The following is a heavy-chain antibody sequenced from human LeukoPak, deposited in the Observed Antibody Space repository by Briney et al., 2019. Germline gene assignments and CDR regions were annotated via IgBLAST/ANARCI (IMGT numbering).Heavy chain of an antibody. CDR2: INTNTGNP. CDR3: ARCKVPAAMLGDNWFDP. D-gene: IGHD2-2*01. V-gene: IGHV7-4-1*02. Sequence: GASVKVSCKASGYIFTSYAMNWVRQAPGQGLEWMGWINTNTGNPTYAQGFTGRFVFSLDTSVSTAYLQISSLKAEDTAVYYCARCKVPAAMLGDNWFDPWGQGTLVTVSS. CDR1: GYIFTSYA. J-gene: IGHJ5*02.